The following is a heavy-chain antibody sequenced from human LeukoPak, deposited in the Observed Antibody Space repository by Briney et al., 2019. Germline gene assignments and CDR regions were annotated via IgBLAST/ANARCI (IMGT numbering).Heavy chain of an antibody. D-gene: IGHD1-26*01. Sequence: ASVKVSCKASGSTFTGYYMHWVRQAPGQGLEWMGWINPNSGGTNYAKKFQGRVTMTRDTSISTAYMELSRLRSDDTAVYYCARSSSGSYSYWGQGTLVTVSS. CDR2: INPNSGGT. J-gene: IGHJ4*02. CDR1: GSTFTGYY. V-gene: IGHV1-2*02. CDR3: ARSSSGSYSY.